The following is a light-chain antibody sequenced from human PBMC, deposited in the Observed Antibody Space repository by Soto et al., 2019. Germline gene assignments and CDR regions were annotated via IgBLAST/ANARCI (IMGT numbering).Light chain of an antibody. J-gene: IGKJ5*01. CDR2: GAS. CDR1: QRVSSNY. Sequence: DIVLTQSPGTLSLSPGERATLSCGASQRVSSNYLAWYQQKPGQAPRFLIYGASSRATGIPDRFSGSGSGTDFTLTISRLEPEDLAVYYCQQYSTSPITFGQGTRLEIK. V-gene: IGKV3-20*01. CDR3: QQYSTSPIT.